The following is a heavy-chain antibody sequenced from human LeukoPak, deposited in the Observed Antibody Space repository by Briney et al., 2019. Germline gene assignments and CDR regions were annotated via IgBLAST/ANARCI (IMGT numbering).Heavy chain of an antibody. V-gene: IGHV4-59*01. D-gene: IGHD3-16*02. CDR1: GVSISSYY. J-gene: IGHJ3*02. CDR3: ARAGYDYVWGSYRHDAFDI. Sequence: PSETLSLTCTVSGVSISSYYWSWIRQPAGKGLEWIGYIYYSGSTNYNPSLKSRVTISVDTSKNQFSLKLSSVTAADTAVYYCARAGYDYVWGSYRHDAFDIWGQGTMVTVSS. CDR2: IYYSGST.